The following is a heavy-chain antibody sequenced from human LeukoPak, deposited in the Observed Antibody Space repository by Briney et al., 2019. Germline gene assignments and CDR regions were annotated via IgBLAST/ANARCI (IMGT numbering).Heavy chain of an antibody. CDR2: INQDESER. Sequence: PGGSLRLSCATSGFIFSRYWMSWVRQAPGKGLEWVANINQDESERNYVDSVKGRFTISRDNAKNSLDLQMNSLRAEDTAVYYCAKDHYYGSGIRWYFDLWGRGTLVTVSS. CDR3: AKDHYYGSGIRWYFDL. CDR1: GFIFSRYW. J-gene: IGHJ2*01. V-gene: IGHV3-7*03. D-gene: IGHD3-10*01.